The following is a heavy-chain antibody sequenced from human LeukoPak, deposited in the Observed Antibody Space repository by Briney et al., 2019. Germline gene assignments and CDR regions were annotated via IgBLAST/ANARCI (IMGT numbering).Heavy chain of an antibody. CDR1: GGSISSYY. CDR3: ARDKSYLDAFDI. CDR2: IYYSGST. Sequence: SETLSLTCTVSGGSISSYYWSWIRQPPGKGLEWIGYIYYSGSTYYNPSLKSRVTISVDRSKNQFSLKLSSVTAADTAVYYCARDKSYLDAFDIWGQGTMVTISS. D-gene: IGHD3-16*02. V-gene: IGHV4-59*12. J-gene: IGHJ3*02.